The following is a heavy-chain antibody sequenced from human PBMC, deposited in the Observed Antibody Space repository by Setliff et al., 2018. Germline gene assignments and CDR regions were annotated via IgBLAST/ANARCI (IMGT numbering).Heavy chain of an antibody. V-gene: IGHV5-51*01. D-gene: IGHD4-17*01. CDR3: ARHQSSATVTPFDY. CDR2: IYPSNSNI. CDR1: GYSFTDYW. J-gene: IGHJ4*02. Sequence: GESLKISCKASGYSFTDYWIAWVRQMPGKGLEWMGIIYPSNSNIKYSPSFEAQITFSVDKSITTAYLQWSSLKASDTAMYYCARHQSSATVTPFDYWGQGTLVTVSS.